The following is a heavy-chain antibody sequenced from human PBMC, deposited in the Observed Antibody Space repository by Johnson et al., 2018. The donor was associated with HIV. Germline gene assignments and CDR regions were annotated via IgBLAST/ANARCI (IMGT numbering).Heavy chain of an antibody. Sequence: HVQLVESGGGVVQPGRSLRLSCAASGFTFSSYAMHWVRQAPGKGLEWVAVISYDGSNKYYADSVKGRFTISRDNSKNTLYLQMNSLRAEDTAVYYCARAVGVGATAMDDAFDIWGQGTMVTVSS. D-gene: IGHD1-26*01. CDR3: ARAVGVGATAMDDAFDI. J-gene: IGHJ3*02. CDR1: GFTFSSYA. V-gene: IGHV3-30*14. CDR2: ISYDGSNK.